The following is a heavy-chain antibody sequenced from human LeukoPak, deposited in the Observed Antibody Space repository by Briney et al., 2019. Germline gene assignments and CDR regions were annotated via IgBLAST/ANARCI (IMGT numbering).Heavy chain of an antibody. CDR1: GFTFSSYW. CDR3: ARDRLRATADY. V-gene: IGHV3-7*01. D-gene: IGHD2-8*01. Sequence: GGSLRLSRAASGFTFSSYWMSWVRQAPGKGREWVANIKQDGSEKYYVDSVKGRFTISRDNAKNSLYLQMNSLRAEDTAVYYCARDRLRATADYWGQGTLVTVSS. CDR2: IKQDGSEK. J-gene: IGHJ4*02.